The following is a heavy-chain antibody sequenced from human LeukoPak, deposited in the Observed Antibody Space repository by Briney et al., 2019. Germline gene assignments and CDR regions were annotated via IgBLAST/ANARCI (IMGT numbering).Heavy chain of an antibody. V-gene: IGHV3-9*01. Sequence: PGGSLRLSCAASGFTFDDYAMHWVRQAPGKGLEWVSGISWNSGSIGYADSGKGRFTISRDNAKNSLYLQMNSLRAEDTAVYYCAKASPHGGESYWGQGTLVTVSS. CDR2: ISWNSGSI. CDR3: AKASPHGGESY. D-gene: IGHD3-16*01. CDR1: GFTFDDYA. J-gene: IGHJ4*02.